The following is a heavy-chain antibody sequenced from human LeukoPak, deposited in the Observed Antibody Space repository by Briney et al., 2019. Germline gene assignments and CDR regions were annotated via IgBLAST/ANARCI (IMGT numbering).Heavy chain of an antibody. CDR2: IYSGGAT. CDR1: GFTVTTSY. J-gene: IGHJ4*02. CDR3: ARQAAAATPFHY. V-gene: IGHV3-66*02. Sequence: GGSLRLSCAASGFTVTTSYMSWFRQAPGKGLEWVSIIYSGGATYYAASVKGRFAISRDNSKNTLYLQMTGLRPEDTAMYYCARQAAAATPFHYWGQGSLVTVSS. D-gene: IGHD6-13*01.